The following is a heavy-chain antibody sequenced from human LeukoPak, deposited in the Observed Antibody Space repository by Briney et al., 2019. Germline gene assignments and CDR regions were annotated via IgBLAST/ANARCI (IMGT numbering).Heavy chain of an antibody. D-gene: IGHD6-19*01. CDR3: ARGSRSSDFDY. CDR1: GYSFTGYY. Sequence: GASVTVSCKASGYSFTGYYIHWVRQAPGQGLQWMGWINPNSGDTNYAQKFQDRVTMTRDTSISTAYMELSRLTSDDTAVYHCARGSRSSDFDYWGQGTLVTVSA. V-gene: IGHV1-2*02. J-gene: IGHJ4*02. CDR2: INPNSGDT.